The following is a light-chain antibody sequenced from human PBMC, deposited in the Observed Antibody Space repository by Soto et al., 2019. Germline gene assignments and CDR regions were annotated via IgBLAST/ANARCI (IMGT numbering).Light chain of an antibody. V-gene: IGLV2-14*01. CDR1: SSDVGGYNY. CDR2: AVT. CDR3: SSYTSSSTL. J-gene: IGLJ1*01. Sequence: QSVRTQPASGSGSPGQSITISCTGTSSDVGGYNYVSWYQQHPGKAPKLMIYAVTDRPSGVSSRFSGSKSGNTASLTISGLQAEDEADYYCSSYTSSSTLFGTGTKVTVL.